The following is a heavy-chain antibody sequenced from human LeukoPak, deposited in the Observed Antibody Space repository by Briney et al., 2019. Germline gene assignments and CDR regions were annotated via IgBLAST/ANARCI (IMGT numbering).Heavy chain of an antibody. CDR1: GFTFSSYA. J-gene: IGHJ4*02. CDR3: AKAPGPAVAGTDY. CDR2: ISGSGGST. Sequence: GGSLRLSCAASGFTFSSYAMSWVRQAPGKGLEWVSAISGSGGSTYYADSVKGRFTISRDNSKNTLYLQMNSLRAGDTAVYYCAKAPGPAVAGTDYWGQGTLVTVSS. D-gene: IGHD6-19*01. V-gene: IGHV3-23*01.